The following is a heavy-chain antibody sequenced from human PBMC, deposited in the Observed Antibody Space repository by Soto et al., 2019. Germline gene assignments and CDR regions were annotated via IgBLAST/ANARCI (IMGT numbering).Heavy chain of an antibody. Sequence: GGSLRLSCAASGFTFDDYTMHWVRQAPGKGLEWVSLISWDGGSTYYADSVKGRFTISRDNSKNSLYLQMTSLRTEDTALYYCAKEPPRQAVAGTLGWYFDLWCRGTLVTVSS. V-gene: IGHV3-43*01. CDR3: AKEPPRQAVAGTLGWYFDL. CDR1: GFTFDDYT. J-gene: IGHJ2*01. CDR2: ISWDGGST. D-gene: IGHD6-19*01.